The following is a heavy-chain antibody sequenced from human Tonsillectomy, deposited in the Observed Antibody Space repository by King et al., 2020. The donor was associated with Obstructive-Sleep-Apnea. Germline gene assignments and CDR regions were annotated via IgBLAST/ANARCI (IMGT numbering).Heavy chain of an antibody. D-gene: IGHD1-26*01. CDR1: GFTFSDYY. V-gene: IGHV3-11*01. Sequence: VQLVESGGGLVKPGGSLRLSCAASGFTFSDYYISWVRQAPAKGLEWISYISSNGDNVWYADSVKGRFSVSRDNAKSSMYVQMNSLRDEDTAVYYCAKDMGVGGAFHYWGQGTLVTVSS. CDR3: AKDMGVGGAFHY. J-gene: IGHJ4*02. CDR2: ISSNGDNV.